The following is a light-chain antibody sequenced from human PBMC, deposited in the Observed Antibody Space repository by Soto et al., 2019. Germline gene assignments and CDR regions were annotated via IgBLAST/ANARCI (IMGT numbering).Light chain of an antibody. V-gene: IGLV1-44*01. Sequence: QSVLTQPPSASGTPGQRVTISCSGSSSNIGDNAVSWFQQLPGTAPKLLIYSDNRRPSGVPDRFSGSKSGTSASLAISGLQSEDEADYFCFSYAGDSTWVFGGGTKLTVL. CDR2: SDN. CDR1: SSNIGDNA. J-gene: IGLJ3*02. CDR3: FSYAGDSTWV.